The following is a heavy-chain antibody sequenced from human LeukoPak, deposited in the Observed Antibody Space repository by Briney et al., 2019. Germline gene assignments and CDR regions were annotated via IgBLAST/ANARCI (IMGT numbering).Heavy chain of an antibody. D-gene: IGHD5-24*01. CDR3: AAVRQRDGYNYC. V-gene: IGHV1-58*02. Sequence: GASVKVSCKASGFTFTSSAMQWVRQARGQRLEWVGWIVVGSGNTNYAQKFQERVTITRDMSTSTAYMELSSLRSEDTAVYYCAAVRQRDGYNYCWGQGTLVTVSS. CDR2: IVVGSGNT. J-gene: IGHJ4*02. CDR1: GFTFTSSA.